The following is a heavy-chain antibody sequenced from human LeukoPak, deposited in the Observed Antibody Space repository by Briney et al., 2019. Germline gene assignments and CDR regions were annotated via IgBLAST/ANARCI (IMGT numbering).Heavy chain of an antibody. CDR1: GFTFSNYW. Sequence: GGFLRLSCAASGFTFSNYWMSWVRQAPGKGLEWVANIKQDGSEKFYVDSVKGRFTISRDNAKNSLYLQMDSLRAEDTAVYYCARDEGGSYSFDYWGQGTLVTVSS. CDR3: ARDEGGSYSFDY. J-gene: IGHJ4*02. V-gene: IGHV3-7*01. CDR2: IKQDGSEK. D-gene: IGHD1-26*01.